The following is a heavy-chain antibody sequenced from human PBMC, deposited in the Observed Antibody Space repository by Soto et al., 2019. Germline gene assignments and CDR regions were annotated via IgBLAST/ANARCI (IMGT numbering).Heavy chain of an antibody. D-gene: IGHD1-7*01. Sequence: QVQLVQSGAEVKESWASVKVLCKASGYTFTGYYIHWVRQAPGQGLEWVGEISPKSGGTRYVQKFQGRVSMTKDTSITTVYMELSNLSPDDTAVYYCGRGRSGELVVFYWGQGTLVTVHS. J-gene: IGHJ4*02. V-gene: IGHV1-2*02. CDR3: GRGRSGELVVFY. CDR1: GYTFTGYY. CDR2: ISPKSGGT.